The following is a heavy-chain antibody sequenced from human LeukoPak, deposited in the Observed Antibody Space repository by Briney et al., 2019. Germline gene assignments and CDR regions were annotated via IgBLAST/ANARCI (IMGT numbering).Heavy chain of an antibody. D-gene: IGHD6-13*01. CDR3: ARDQGTLVAAAGTPHYYNWFDP. J-gene: IGHJ5*02. CDR1: GFTFSSYS. CDR2: ISSSSSYI. V-gene: IGHV3-21*01. Sequence: GGSLRLSCAASGFTFSSYSMNWVRQAPGKGLEWVSSISSSSSYIFYADSVKGRFTISRDNAKNSLYLQMNSLRAEDTAVYYCARDQGTLVAAAGTPHYYNWFDPWGQGTLVTVSS.